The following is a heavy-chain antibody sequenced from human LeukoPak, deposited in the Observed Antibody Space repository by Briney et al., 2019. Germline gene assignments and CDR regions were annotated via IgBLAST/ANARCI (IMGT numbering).Heavy chain of an antibody. J-gene: IGHJ4*02. V-gene: IGHV3-30*02. Sequence: GGFLRLSCAASGFTFSSYGMHWVRQAPGKGLEWVAFIRYDGSNKYYADSVKGRFAISRDNSKNTLYLQMNSLRAEDTAVYYCAKDRNSDFWSGYSYWGQGTLVTVSS. CDR2: IRYDGSNK. CDR1: GFTFSSYG. D-gene: IGHD3-3*01. CDR3: AKDRNSDFWSGYSY.